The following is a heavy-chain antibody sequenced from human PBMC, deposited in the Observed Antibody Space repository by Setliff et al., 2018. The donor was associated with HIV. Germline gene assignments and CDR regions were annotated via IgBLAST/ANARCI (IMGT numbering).Heavy chain of an antibody. CDR2: IHAGSGDT. V-gene: IGHV1-3*01. J-gene: IGHJ4*02. CDR1: GDTFSNYV. D-gene: IGHD6-13*01. CDR3: ARDFGGSWTTDY. Sequence: ASVKVSCKASGDTFSNYVIHWVRQAPGQRLEWMGWIHAGSGDTQYSQKFQGRVTMTRDTSTSTVYVELSSLRSDDTAVFYCARDFGGSWTTDYWGQGTLVTVSS.